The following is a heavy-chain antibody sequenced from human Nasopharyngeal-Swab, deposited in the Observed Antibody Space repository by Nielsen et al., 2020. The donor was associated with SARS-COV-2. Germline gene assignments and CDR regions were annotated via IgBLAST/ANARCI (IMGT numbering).Heavy chain of an antibody. CDR2: INHSGST. Sequence: SQTLSLTCAVYGGSFSGYYWSWILQPPGKGLEWIGEINHSGSTNYNPSLKSRVTISVDTSKNQFSLKLSSVTAADTAVYYCARTSSGRRFDYWGQGTLVTVSS. CDR3: ARTSSGRRFDY. D-gene: IGHD6-25*01. J-gene: IGHJ4*02. CDR1: GGSFSGYY. V-gene: IGHV4-34*01.